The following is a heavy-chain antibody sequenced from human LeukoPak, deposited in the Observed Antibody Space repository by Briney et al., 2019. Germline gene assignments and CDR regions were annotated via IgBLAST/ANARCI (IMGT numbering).Heavy chain of an antibody. D-gene: IGHD6-19*01. J-gene: IGHJ5*02. CDR2: IIPIFGTA. V-gene: IGHV1-69*01. CDR3: ARDIAVAGTVWFDP. CDR1: GGTFSSYA. Sequence: SVKVSCKASGGTFSSYAISWVRQAPGQGLEWMGGIIPIFGTANYAQRFQGRVTITADESTSTAYMELSSLRSEDTAAYYCARDIAVAGTVWFDPWGQGTLVTVSS.